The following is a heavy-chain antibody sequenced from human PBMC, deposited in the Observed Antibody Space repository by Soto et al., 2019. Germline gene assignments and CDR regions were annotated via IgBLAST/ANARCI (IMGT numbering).Heavy chain of an antibody. D-gene: IGHD3-22*01. CDR1: GYTFTSYG. V-gene: IGHV1-18*01. CDR3: ARPSIVVVITGTYYFDY. Sequence: QVQLVQSGAEVKKPGASVKASCKASGYTFTSYGISWVRQAPGQGLEWMGWISAYNGNTNYAQKLQGRVTMTTDTSTSTAYMELRSLRSDDTAVYYCARPSIVVVITGTYYFDYWGQGTLVTVSS. J-gene: IGHJ4*02. CDR2: ISAYNGNT.